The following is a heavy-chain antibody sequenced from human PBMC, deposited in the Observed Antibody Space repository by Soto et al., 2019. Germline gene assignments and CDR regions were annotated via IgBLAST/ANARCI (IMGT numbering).Heavy chain of an antibody. V-gene: IGHV1-8*01. Sequence: QVQLVQSGAEVKKPGASVKVSCKASGYTFTSYDINWVRQATGQGLEWMGWMNPNSGNTGYAQKLQGRVTMTRNTSISTAYMELSSLRFEDTAVYYCARDGSITMVRGVQVSSFQGPKNYYYYGMDVWGQGTTVTVSS. CDR2: MNPNSGNT. J-gene: IGHJ6*02. CDR3: ARDGSITMVRGVQVSSFQGPKNYYYYGMDV. D-gene: IGHD3-10*01. CDR1: GYTFTSYD.